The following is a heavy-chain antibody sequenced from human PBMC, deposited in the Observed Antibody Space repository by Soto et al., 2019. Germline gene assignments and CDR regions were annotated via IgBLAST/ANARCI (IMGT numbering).Heavy chain of an antibody. V-gene: IGHV1-2*02. CDR3: ARGSGYYYWDDY. CDR2: INVNSGGT. CDR1: GYTFTGNY. D-gene: IGHD3-22*01. J-gene: IGHJ4*02. Sequence: ASVKVSCKASGYTFTGNYMHWVRQAPGQGFEWMGWINVNSGGTKYAQKFQGRVTITRDTSASTAYMELSSLRSEDTAVYYCARGSGYYYWDDYWGQGTLVTVSS.